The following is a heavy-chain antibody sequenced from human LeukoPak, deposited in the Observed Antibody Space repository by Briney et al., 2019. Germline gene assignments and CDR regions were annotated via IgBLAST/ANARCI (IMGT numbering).Heavy chain of an antibody. Sequence: PGGSLRLSCAASGFTFSRDSMNWVRQAPGKGLEWVSYINGGSSPIYYADSVRGRFTISRDNAKNSLYLQMNSLRAEDTAVYYCVRDNPRCCGVVPANFDDYWGQGALVTVSS. J-gene: IGHJ4*02. CDR3: VRDNPRCCGVVPANFDDY. V-gene: IGHV3-48*01. D-gene: IGHD2-15*01. CDR2: INGGSSPI. CDR1: GFTFSRDS.